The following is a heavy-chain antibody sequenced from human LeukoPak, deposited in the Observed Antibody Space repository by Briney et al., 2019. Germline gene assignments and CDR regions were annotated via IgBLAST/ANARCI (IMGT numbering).Heavy chain of an antibody. Sequence: VASVKVSCKASGYTFTSYGISWVRQAPGQGLEWMGWISAYNGNTSYAQKLQGRVTMTTDTSTSTAYMELRSLRSDDTAVYYCARDVVGYSSGWYRGGGGDYFDYWGQGTLVTVSS. V-gene: IGHV1-18*01. CDR1: GYTFTSYG. D-gene: IGHD6-19*01. CDR3: ARDVVGYSSGWYRGGGGDYFDY. J-gene: IGHJ4*02. CDR2: ISAYNGNT.